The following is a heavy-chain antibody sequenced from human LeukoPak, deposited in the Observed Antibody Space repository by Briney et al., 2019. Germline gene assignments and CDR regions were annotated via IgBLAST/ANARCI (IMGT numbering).Heavy chain of an antibody. CDR2: INHSGST. V-gene: IGHV4-34*01. J-gene: IGHJ4*02. Sequence: SETLSLTCAVYGGSFSGYYWSWIRQPPGKGLKWIGEINHSGSTNYNPSLKSRVTISVDTSKNQFSLKLSSVTAADTAVYYCARDRAYGGNSDQFDYWGQGTLVTVSS. CDR3: ARDRAYGGNSDQFDY. D-gene: IGHD4-23*01. CDR1: GGSFSGYY.